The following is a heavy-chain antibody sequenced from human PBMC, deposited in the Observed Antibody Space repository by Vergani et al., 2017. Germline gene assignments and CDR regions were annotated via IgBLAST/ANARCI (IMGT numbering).Heavy chain of an antibody. Sequence: QVQLVQPGAEVKKPGASVKVSCNVSGYTLTELSMHWVRQAPGKGLEWMGGFDPQDGEPIYAQKFQGRVTMPEDTSTGTAYMELSSLRSEDTAVYYCATDRSRVYYYVMDVWGQGTTVTVSS. CDR1: GYTLTELS. J-gene: IGHJ6*02. CDR2: FDPQDGEP. CDR3: ATDRSRVYYYVMDV. D-gene: IGHD2-2*01. V-gene: IGHV1-24*01.